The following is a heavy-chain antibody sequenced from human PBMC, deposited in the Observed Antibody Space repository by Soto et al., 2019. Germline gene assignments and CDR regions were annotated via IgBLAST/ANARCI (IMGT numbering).Heavy chain of an antibody. Sequence: QAQLVESGGGVVQPGRSLRLSCAASGFTFSNYGIHWVREASGKGLEWVAVISYDGSNKLYADSVKGRFTISRDNSKNTVYLQMNRLRAEDTAMHCCAISACSEWYFDVWGRGTLLTVSS. CDR2: ISYDGSNK. D-gene: IGHD2-15*01. CDR1: GFTFSNYG. CDR3: AISACSEWYFDV. J-gene: IGHJ2*01. V-gene: IGHV3-30*03.